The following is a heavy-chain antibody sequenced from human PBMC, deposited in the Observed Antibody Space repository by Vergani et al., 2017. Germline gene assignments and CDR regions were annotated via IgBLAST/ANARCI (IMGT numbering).Heavy chain of an antibody. J-gene: IGHJ4*02. CDR3: AYAAAGGDYSSFRGSVGVY. CDR1: GGTFSSYA. D-gene: IGHD4-17*01. V-gene: IGHV1-69*01. CDR2: IIPIFGTA. Sequence: QVQLVQSGAEVKKPGSSVKVSCKASGGTFSSYAISWVRQAPGQGLEWMGGIIPIFGTANYAQKFQGSVTITADDSTSTAYMELSSLRSEDTAVYYCAYAAAGGDYSSFRGSVGVYWGQGTLVTVSS.